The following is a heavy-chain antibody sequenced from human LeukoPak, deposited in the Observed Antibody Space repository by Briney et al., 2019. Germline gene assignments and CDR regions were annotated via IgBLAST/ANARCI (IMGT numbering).Heavy chain of an antibody. D-gene: IGHD3-16*01. CDR2: MNPNSGNT. CDR1: GYTFTSYD. CDR3: ARGLGGVPYYYYGMDV. J-gene: IGHJ6*02. V-gene: IGHV1-8*01. Sequence: GASVEVSCKASGYTFTSYDINWVRQATGQGLEWMGWMNPNSGNTGYAQKFQGRVTMTRNTSISTAYMELSSLRSEDTAVYYCARGLGGVPYYYYGMDVWGQGTTVTVSS.